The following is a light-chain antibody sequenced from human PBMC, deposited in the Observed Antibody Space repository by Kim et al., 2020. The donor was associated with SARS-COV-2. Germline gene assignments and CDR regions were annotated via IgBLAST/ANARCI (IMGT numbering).Light chain of an antibody. CDR1: SLKTYY. V-gene: IGLV3-19*01. CDR2: GKN. J-gene: IGLJ2*01. Sequence: ALGQTVRITCQGDSLKTYYASWYQQKPGQSPLLVIFGKNNRPSGIPDRFSGSRSGNTASLTITGAQAEDEADYYCNSRDSSGNHVVFGGGTQLTVL. CDR3: NSRDSSGNHVV.